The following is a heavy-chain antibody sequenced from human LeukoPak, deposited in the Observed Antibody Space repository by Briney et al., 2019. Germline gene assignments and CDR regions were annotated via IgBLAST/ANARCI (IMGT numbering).Heavy chain of an antibody. CDR3: ARDLLYCGGDCYSGDYYHYGMDV. Sequence: SETLPLTCTVSGGSIGSYYWSWIRQPPGEGLEWIGYIYYSGSTNYNPSLKSRVTISVDTSKNQFSLKLSSVTAADTAVYYCARDLLYCGGDCYSGDYYHYGMDVWGQGTTVTVSS. CDR2: IYYSGST. J-gene: IGHJ6*02. D-gene: IGHD2-21*02. V-gene: IGHV4-59*01. CDR1: GGSIGSYY.